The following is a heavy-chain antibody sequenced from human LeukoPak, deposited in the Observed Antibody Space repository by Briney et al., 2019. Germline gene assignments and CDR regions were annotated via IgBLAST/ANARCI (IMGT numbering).Heavy chain of an antibody. CDR1: GFTFSSYA. J-gene: IGHJ6*04. D-gene: IGHD2-2*01. CDR2: ISYDGSNK. Sequence: GGSLRLSCAASGFTFSSYAMHWGGQAPGKGVEWVAVISYDGSNKYYADSVKGRFTISRDNSKNTLYLQMNSLRAEDTAVYYCARDRRVPAAMDYYYYGMDVWGKGTTVTVSS. CDR3: ARDRRVPAAMDYYYYGMDV. V-gene: IGHV3-30*04.